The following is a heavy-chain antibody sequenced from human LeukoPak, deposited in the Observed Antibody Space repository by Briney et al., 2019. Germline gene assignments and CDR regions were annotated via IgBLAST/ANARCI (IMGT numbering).Heavy chain of an antibody. Sequence: PSETLSLTCTVSGVSISSSNSYWGWIRQPPGKGLEWIGSIYYGGSTYYNPSLKSRVTISVDTSKNQFSLKLSSVTAADTAVYYCARGRRDGYMLLWEDYWGQGTLVTVSS. CDR3: ARGRRDGYMLLWEDY. D-gene: IGHD5-24*01. CDR1: GVSISSSNSY. J-gene: IGHJ4*02. V-gene: IGHV4-39*07. CDR2: IYYGGST.